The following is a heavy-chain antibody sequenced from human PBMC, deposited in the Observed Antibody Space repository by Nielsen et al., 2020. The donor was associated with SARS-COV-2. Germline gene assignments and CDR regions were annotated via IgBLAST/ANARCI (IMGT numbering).Heavy chain of an antibody. J-gene: IGHJ4*02. V-gene: IGHV3-48*03. CDR1: GFPFSSYE. Sequence: GGSLRLSCAASGFPFSSYEMNWVRQAPGKALEWLSYIGGNGRNIFYADSVKGRFTISRDNAENSLSLQMNSLRAEDTAVYYCASAMVTFGGVPGIRPAHYWGQGTLVTVSS. D-gene: IGHD3-16*01. CDR3: ASAMVTFGGVPGIRPAHY. CDR2: IGGNGRNI.